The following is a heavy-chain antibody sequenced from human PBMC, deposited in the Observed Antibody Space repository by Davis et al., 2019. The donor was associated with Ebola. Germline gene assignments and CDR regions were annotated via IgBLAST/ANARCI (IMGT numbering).Heavy chain of an antibody. J-gene: IGHJ4*02. CDR1: GFTFSSYS. V-gene: IGHV3-48*02. D-gene: IGHD3-9*01. CDR3: ARVRGDDILTGYYAYFDY. Sequence: GGSLRLSCAASGFTFSSYSMNWVRQAPGKGLEWVSYISSSSSTIYYADSVKGRFTISRDNAKNSLYLQMNSLRDEDTAVYYCARVRGDDILTGYYAYFDYWGQGTLVTVSS. CDR2: ISSSSSTI.